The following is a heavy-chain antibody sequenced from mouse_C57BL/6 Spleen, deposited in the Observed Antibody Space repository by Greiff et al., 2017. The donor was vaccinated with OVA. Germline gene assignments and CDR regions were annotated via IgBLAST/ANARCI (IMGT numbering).Heavy chain of an antibody. CDR2: IYPGDGDT. J-gene: IGHJ1*03. CDR1: GYAFSSYW. V-gene: IGHV1-80*01. CDR3: ARDGSSSYWYFDV. D-gene: IGHD1-1*01. Sequence: QVQLKESGAELVKPGASVKISCKASGYAFSSYWMNWVKQRPGKGLEWIGQIYPGDGDTNYNGKFKGKATLTADKSSSTAYMQLSSLTSEDSAVYFWARDGSSSYWYFDVWGTVTTVTVSS.